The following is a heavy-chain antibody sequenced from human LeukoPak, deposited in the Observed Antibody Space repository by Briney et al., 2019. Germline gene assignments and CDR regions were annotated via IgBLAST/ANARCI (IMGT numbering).Heavy chain of an antibody. CDR3: ARGVDTIFVPQRYFDL. CDR1: GGSISSSY. J-gene: IGHJ2*01. Sequence: SETLSLTCTVSGGSISSSYWTWIRQPPGKGLEWIGYIYYSGSTNYNPSLRSRVTISIDTSKSQFSLKLSSVTAADTAVYFCARGVDTIFVPQRYFDLWGRGTLVAVSS. CDR2: IYYSGST. D-gene: IGHD5-24*01. V-gene: IGHV4-59*01.